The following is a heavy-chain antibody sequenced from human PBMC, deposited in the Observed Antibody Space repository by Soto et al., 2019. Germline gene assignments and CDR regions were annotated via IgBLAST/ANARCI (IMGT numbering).Heavy chain of an antibody. D-gene: IGHD1-26*01. Sequence: SVKVSCKASGGTFSSYAISWVRQAPGQGPEWMGGIIPIFGTANYAQKFQGRVTITADESTSTAYMELSSLRSEDTAVYYCARNSGSSLPFDYWGQGTLVTVSS. J-gene: IGHJ4*02. V-gene: IGHV1-69*13. CDR3: ARNSGSSLPFDY. CDR1: GGTFSSYA. CDR2: IIPIFGTA.